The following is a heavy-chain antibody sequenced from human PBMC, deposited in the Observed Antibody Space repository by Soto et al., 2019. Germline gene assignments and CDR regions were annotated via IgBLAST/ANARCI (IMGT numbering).Heavy chain of an antibody. CDR2: SGTSGNT. D-gene: IGHD6-19*01. J-gene: IGHJ4*02. Sequence: SLRLSCEASGFTFSSYAMSWVHQAPGKGLEWISTSGTSGNTYYADSVKGRFTVSRDNSKNTLFLQMNSLRADDTAEYYCAKRLALAGTSHHFAYCGRGTLVTVSS. CDR3: AKRLALAGTSHHFAY. CDR1: GFTFSSYA. V-gene: IGHV3-23*01.